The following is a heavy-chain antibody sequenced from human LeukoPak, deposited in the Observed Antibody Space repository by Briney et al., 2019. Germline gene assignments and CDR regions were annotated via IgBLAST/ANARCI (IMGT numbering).Heavy chain of an antibody. V-gene: IGHV4-30-4*01. Sequence: SETLSLTCTVSGGSISSYYWSWIRQPPGKGLEWIGYIYYSGSTYYNPSLKSRVTISVDTSKNQFSLKLSSVTAADTAVYYCARAHDILTGYSYYYGMDVWGLGTTATVSS. J-gene: IGHJ6*02. D-gene: IGHD3-9*01. CDR3: ARAHDILTGYSYYYGMDV. CDR1: GGSISSYY. CDR2: IYYSGST.